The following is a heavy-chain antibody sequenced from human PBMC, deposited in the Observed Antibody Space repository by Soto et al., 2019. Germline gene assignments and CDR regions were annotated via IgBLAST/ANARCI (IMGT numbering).Heavy chain of an antibody. CDR3: ASDRDGGGSFDY. V-gene: IGHV1-46*01. D-gene: IGHD3-22*01. CDR1: GYIFTSYS. CDR2: INPSGGST. Sequence: ASVQVSCKASGYIFTSYSMHWVRQAPGQGLEWMGIINPSGGSTSYAQKFQGRVTMTRDTSTSTVYMELSSLRSEDTAVYYCASDRDGGGSFDYWGQGTLVTVSS. J-gene: IGHJ4*02.